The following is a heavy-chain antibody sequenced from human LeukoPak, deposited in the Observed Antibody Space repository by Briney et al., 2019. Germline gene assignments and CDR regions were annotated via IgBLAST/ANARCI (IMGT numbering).Heavy chain of an antibody. CDR1: GFTFDDYA. CDR3: AKAQTDWLRGVQYDY. Sequence: GGSLRLSCAASGFTFDDYAMHWVRQAPGKGLEWVSGISWNSDNIGYADSVKGRFTISRDNAKNSLYLQMHSLRAEDTAVYYCAKAQTDWLRGVQYDYWGQGTLVTVSS. J-gene: IGHJ4*02. CDR2: ISWNSDNI. D-gene: IGHD3-9*01. V-gene: IGHV3-9*01.